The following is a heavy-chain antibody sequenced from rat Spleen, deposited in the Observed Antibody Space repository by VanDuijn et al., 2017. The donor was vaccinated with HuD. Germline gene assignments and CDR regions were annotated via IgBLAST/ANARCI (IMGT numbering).Heavy chain of an antibody. D-gene: IGHD1-12*02. CDR2: INSAGSS. CDR3: ARAYYDGSYYDY. CDR1: AYSITSSYR. J-gene: IGHJ2*01. V-gene: IGHV3-3*01. Sequence: VQLQESGPGLVKPSQSLSLTCSVAAYSITSSYRWNWIRQFPGNKLEWMGYINSAGSSNYNPYLKSRISITRDTAKNQFFLQVNSVTTEDTATYYCARAYYDGSYYDYWGQGVMVTVSS.